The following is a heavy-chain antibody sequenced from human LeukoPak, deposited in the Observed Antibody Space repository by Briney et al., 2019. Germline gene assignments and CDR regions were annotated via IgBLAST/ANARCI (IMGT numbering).Heavy chain of an antibody. CDR1: GFIFSGYA. D-gene: IGHD2-2*03. V-gene: IGHV3-30*09. J-gene: IGHJ4*02. CDR2: ISYDRSNK. Sequence: GRSLRLSCAASGFIFSGYAMHWVRQAPGKGLEWVAVISYDRSNKYYADSVKGRFAISRDNSKNTLYLQMNSLRGEDTAVYHCASGYCSSTSCFPDYWGQGTLVTVSS. CDR3: ASGYCSSTSCFPDY.